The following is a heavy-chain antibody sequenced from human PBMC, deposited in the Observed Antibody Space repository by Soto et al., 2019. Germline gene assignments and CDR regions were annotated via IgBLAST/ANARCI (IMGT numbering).Heavy chain of an antibody. Sequence: EVQLLESGGGLVQPGGSLRLSCAASGFTFSSYAMSWVRQAPGKGLEWVSAISGSGGSTYYADSVKGRFTISRDNSKNTLYLQMKSLRAEDTAVYYCARDNGIAGSFDPWGQGTLVTVSS. V-gene: IGHV3-23*01. CDR1: GFTFSSYA. J-gene: IGHJ5*02. CDR3: ARDNGIAGSFDP. D-gene: IGHD2-15*01. CDR2: ISGSGGST.